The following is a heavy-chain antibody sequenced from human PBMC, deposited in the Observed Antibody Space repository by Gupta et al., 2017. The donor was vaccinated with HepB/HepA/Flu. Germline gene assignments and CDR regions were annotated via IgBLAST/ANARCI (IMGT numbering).Heavy chain of an antibody. J-gene: IGHJ5*02. CDR1: GFRFRDTH. CDR2: IDNKSNNYGT. V-gene: IGHV3-73*01. CDR3: YETVTPWDS. D-gene: IGHD1-26*01. Sequence: EVQLVNSGGRLVQPGGSLTVSCAASGFRFRDTHINWVPQAYGKGLEWLGRIDNKSNNYGTEYAESVRGRSTISRDDSKNTAYLQIDSLKTEDTAVYYCYETVTPWDSWGQGTLVTVSS.